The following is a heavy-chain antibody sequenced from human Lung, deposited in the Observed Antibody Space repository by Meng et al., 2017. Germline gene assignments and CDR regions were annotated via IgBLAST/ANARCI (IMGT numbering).Heavy chain of an antibody. CDR3: ARGQKGYFDL. CDR2: IYNSGST. V-gene: IGHV4-30-4*01. J-gene: IGHJ2*01. Sequence: VQRQEAGPGLVKPSQTLSLTCTVSGGSISSSNYYWSWIRQPPGKGLERSGHIYNSGSTYYNPSLKSRITISVDTSKNQFSLKLSSVTAADTAVYYCARGQKGYFDLWGRGTLVTVSS. CDR1: GGSISSSNYY.